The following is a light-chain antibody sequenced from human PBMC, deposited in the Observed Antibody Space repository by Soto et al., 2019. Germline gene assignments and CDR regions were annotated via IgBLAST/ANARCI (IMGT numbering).Light chain of an antibody. V-gene: IGKV3-11*01. CDR1: QSVSSY. CDR2: DAS. J-gene: IGKJ1*01. Sequence: DIVFTQSPATLSLSPRERATLSCRASQSVSSYLAWYQQKPGQAPRLLIYDASNRATGIPARFSGSGSGTDFTLTISSLEPEDFAVYYCQQRSNWPRTFGQGTKV. CDR3: QQRSNWPRT.